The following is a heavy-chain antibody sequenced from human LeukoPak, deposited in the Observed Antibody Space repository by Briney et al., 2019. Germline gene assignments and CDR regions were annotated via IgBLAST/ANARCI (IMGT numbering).Heavy chain of an antibody. CDR2: INPNSGDT. CDR1: GYTFTDYH. V-gene: IGHV1-2*02. J-gene: IGHJ4*02. D-gene: IGHD2-8*01. CDR3: ATLMAHLDY. Sequence: ASVKVSCKAFGYTFTDYHMHWVRQAPGQGLEWMGWINPNSGDTNYAQKFQGRVTMARDTTISTASMELSRLRSDDTAVFYCATLMAHLDYWGQGTLVTVSS.